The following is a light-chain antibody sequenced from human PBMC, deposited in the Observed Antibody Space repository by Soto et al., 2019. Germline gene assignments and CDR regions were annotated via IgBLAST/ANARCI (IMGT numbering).Light chain of an antibody. V-gene: IGKV1-39*01. Sequence: DVQMTQSPSSLSASVGDRGTITFLASQTISIYLNWYQQKPGKAPNLLIYAASTLQSGVPSRFSGSGSGTDFTLTISSLQPEDFATYYCQQSYSTPRTFGGGTKVDIK. CDR3: QQSYSTPRT. CDR2: AAS. CDR1: QTISIY. J-gene: IGKJ4*01.